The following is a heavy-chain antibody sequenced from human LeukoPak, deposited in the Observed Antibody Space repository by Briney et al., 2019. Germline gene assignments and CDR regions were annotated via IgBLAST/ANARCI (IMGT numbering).Heavy chain of an antibody. CDR3: ARVEGTTGYDY. CDR1: GGSISSGDYY. Sequence: ETLSLTCPVSGGSISSGDYYWSWIRQPPGKGLEWIGYIYYSASTNYNPSLKSRVTISVDTSKNQFSLKLSSVTAADTAVYYCARVEGTTGYDYWGQGTLVTVSS. J-gene: IGHJ4*02. V-gene: IGHV4-61*08. D-gene: IGHD1-7*01. CDR2: IYYSAST.